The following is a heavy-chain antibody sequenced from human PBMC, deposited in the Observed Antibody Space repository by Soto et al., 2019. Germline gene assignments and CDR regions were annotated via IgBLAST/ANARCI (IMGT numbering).Heavy chain of an antibody. CDR1: GFTFSSYW. CDR2: IKQDGSDK. CDR3: AREKDLLRPTRLGFNYYYYMDV. Sequence: AGGSLRLSCAASGFTFSSYWMSWVRQAPGKGLEWVANIKQDGSDKYYVDSVKGRFTISRDNAKNSLYLQMNSLRAEDTAVYYCAREKDLLRPTRLGFNYYYYMDVWGKGTTVTVSS. V-gene: IGHV3-7*01. D-gene: IGHD3-10*01. J-gene: IGHJ6*03.